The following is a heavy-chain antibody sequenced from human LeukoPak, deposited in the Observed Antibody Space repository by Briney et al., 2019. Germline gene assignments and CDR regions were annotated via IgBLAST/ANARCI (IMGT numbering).Heavy chain of an antibody. V-gene: IGHV1-2*02. CDR1: GYTFTGYY. D-gene: IGHD4-17*01. J-gene: IGHJ4*02. CDR3: ARDPDLNGDYSFDY. CDR2: INPNSGGT. Sequence: LWASVKVSCKASGYTFTGYYMHWVRQAPGQGLEWMGWINPNSGGTNYAQKFQGRVTMTRDTSISTAYMELSRLRSDDTAVYYCARDPDLNGDYSFDYWGQGTLVTVSS.